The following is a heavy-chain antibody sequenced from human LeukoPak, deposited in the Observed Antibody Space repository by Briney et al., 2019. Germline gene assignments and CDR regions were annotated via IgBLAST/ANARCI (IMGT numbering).Heavy chain of an antibody. V-gene: IGHV3-30*18. CDR2: TSYDGSNK. J-gene: IGHJ4*02. CDR1: GFTFSSYG. Sequence: GGSLRLSCAASGFTFSSYGMHWVRQAPGKGLEWVAVTSYDGSNKYYADSVKGRFTISRDNSKNTLYLQMNSLRAEDTAVYYCAKEGVVVAAGFYFDYWGQGTLVTVSS. D-gene: IGHD2-15*01. CDR3: AKEGVVVAAGFYFDY.